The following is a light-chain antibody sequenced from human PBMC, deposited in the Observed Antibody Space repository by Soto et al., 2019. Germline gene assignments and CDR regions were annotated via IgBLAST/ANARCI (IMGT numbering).Light chain of an antibody. CDR2: EAS. CDR3: SLYTSENTYV. CDR1: STDFVSYNR. Sequence: QSALTQPPSVCGSPGQSVTISCTGTSTDFVSYNRVSWYQQPPGTAPKLIIYEASNRPSGVPDRFSGSKSGNTASLTLSGLQAADEADYYCSLYTSENTYVFGTGTKVTVL. J-gene: IGLJ1*01. V-gene: IGLV2-18*01.